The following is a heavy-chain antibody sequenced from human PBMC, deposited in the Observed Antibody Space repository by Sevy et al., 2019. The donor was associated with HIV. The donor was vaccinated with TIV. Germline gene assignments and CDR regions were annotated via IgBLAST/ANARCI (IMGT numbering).Heavy chain of an antibody. CDR3: ARLPTGLQSFNYLLSTYFDS. J-gene: IGHJ4*02. V-gene: IGHV3-7*03. CDR1: GFDFNNHW. D-gene: IGHD3-9*01. Sequence: GGSLRLSCAASGFDFNNHWMSWVRQAPEKGLEWVASCKHDGSETYYVDSLEGRFTISRDNAKNSLSLQINDLRAEDTAMYYCARLPTGLQSFNYLLSTYFDSWGQGTLVTVSS. CDR2: CKHDGSET.